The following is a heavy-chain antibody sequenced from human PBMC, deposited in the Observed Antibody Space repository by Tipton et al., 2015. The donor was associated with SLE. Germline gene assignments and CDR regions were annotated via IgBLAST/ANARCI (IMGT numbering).Heavy chain of an antibody. CDR1: GFTFSSYA. Sequence: SLRLSCSASGFTFSSYAMHWVRQAPGKGLEYVSAISSNGGSTYYADSVKGRFTISRDNAKNSLYLQMNSLRAEDTAVYYCARDGGGSASPFDYWGQGTLVTVSS. J-gene: IGHJ4*02. V-gene: IGHV3-64*04. CDR2: ISSNGGST. D-gene: IGHD3-16*01. CDR3: ARDGGGSASPFDY.